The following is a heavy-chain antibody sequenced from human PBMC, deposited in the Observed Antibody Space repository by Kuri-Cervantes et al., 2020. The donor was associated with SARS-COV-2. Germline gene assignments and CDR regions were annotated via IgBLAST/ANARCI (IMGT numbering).Heavy chain of an antibody. CDR2: VRGKANNYAT. CDR1: GFTFSSYS. V-gene: IGHV3-73*01. Sequence: GESLKISCAASGFTFSSYSMNWVRQGSGKGLEWVGRVRGKANNYATAYAASVKGRFTISRDDSKNMAYLQMNSLKTEDTAVYYCTTLIDYWGQGVLVTVSS. CDR3: TTLIDY. J-gene: IGHJ4*02.